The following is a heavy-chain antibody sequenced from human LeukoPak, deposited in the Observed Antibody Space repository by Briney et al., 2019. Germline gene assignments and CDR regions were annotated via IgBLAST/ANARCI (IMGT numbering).Heavy chain of an antibody. D-gene: IGHD2-2*01. CDR3: ARRRNCSSTSCYSLMDY. CDR1: GYSFTSYW. J-gene: IGHJ4*02. V-gene: IGHV5-10-1*01. CDR2: IDPSDSYT. Sequence: GESLKISCKGSGYSFTSYWISWVRQMPGKGLEWMGRIDPSDSYTNYSPSFQGHVTISADKSISTAYLQWSSLKASDTAMYYCARRRNCSSTSCYSLMDYWGQGTLVTVSS.